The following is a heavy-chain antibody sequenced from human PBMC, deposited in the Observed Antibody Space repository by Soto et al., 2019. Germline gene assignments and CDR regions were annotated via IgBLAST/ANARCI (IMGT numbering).Heavy chain of an antibody. J-gene: IGHJ6*02. V-gene: IGHV1-69*06. D-gene: IGHD5-12*01. CDR2: IIPIFGTA. Sequence: QVHLVQSGAAVKKPGSSVKVSCKASGGTFSSYAISWVRQAPGPLLEWMGGIIPIFGTANYAQKCPGRVTITADKSTSTAYMELRSLRSEDTAVYYCARDRGYSGYDRAHLHDCGLAVWGQGTTVTVSS. CDR3: ARDRGYSGYDRAHLHDCGLAV. CDR1: GGTFSSYA.